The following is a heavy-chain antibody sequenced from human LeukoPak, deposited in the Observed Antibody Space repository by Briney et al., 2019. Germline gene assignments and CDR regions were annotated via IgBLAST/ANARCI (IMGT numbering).Heavy chain of an antibody. CDR3: ARVRRVIFGVVIENFDY. Sequence: ASVKVSCTASGYTFTSYDINWVRQATGQGLEWMGWMNPNSGNTGYAQKFQGRVTMTRNTSISTAYMELSSLRSEDTAVYYCARVRRVIFGVVIENFDYWGQGTLVTVSS. D-gene: IGHD3-3*01. V-gene: IGHV1-8*01. CDR1: GYTFTSYD. J-gene: IGHJ4*02. CDR2: MNPNSGNT.